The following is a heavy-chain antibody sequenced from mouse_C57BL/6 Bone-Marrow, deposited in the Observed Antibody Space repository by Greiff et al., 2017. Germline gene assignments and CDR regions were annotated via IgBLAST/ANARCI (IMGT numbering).Heavy chain of an antibody. D-gene: IGHD2-3*01. CDR3: ARLGYDAPAWFAY. V-gene: IGHV1-15*01. Sequence: VQLQQSGAELVRPGASVTLSCKASGYTFTDYEMHWVKQTPVHGLEWIGAIDPETGGTAYNQKFKSKATLTVDKSSSTAYMQLSSLTSEDSAVXYCARLGYDAPAWFAYWGQGTLVTVSA. J-gene: IGHJ3*01. CDR1: GYTFTDYE. CDR2: IDPETGGT.